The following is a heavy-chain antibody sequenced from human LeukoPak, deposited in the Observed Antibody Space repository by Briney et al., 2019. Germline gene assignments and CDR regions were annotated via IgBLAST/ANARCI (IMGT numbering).Heavy chain of an antibody. Sequence: SETVSLTCTVSGGSISSSSYYWGWIRQPPGKGLEWIGSIYYSGSTYYNPSLKSRVTISVDTSKNQFSLKLSSVTAADTAVYYCARQPPGIAAADMYYFNYWGQGTLVTVSS. CDR1: GGSISSSSYY. CDR3: ARQPPGIAAADMYYFNY. V-gene: IGHV4-39*01. D-gene: IGHD6-13*01. CDR2: IYYSGST. J-gene: IGHJ4*02.